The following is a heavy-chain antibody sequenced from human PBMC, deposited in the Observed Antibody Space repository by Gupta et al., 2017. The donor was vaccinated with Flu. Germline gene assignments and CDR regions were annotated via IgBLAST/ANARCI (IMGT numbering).Heavy chain of an antibody. D-gene: IGHD3-10*01. Sequence: QVQLVQSGAEVKKPGSSVKVSCKASGGIFSSYALSWVRQAPGQGLEWMGGIIPMFGTTNYAQKFQGRVTITADKSTTTAYMDLSSLRSEDTAVYYGARNYYGTGSYWSDAFDKWGHGTMVTVS. V-gene: IGHV1-69*06. J-gene: IGHJ3*02. CDR3: ARNYYGTGSYWSDAFDK. CDR1: GGIFSSYA. CDR2: IIPMFGTT.